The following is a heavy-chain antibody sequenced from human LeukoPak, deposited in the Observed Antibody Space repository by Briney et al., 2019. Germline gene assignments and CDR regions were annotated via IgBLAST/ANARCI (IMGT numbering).Heavy chain of an antibody. CDR3: ARHREDWGFDS. CDR1: GGSISSYF. CDR2: IYYSGST. J-gene: IGHJ4*02. D-gene: IGHD7-27*01. V-gene: IGHV4-59*08. Sequence: PSETLSLTCTVSGGSISSYFWNWIRQPPGTGLEWIGCIYYSGSTNYNPSLNSRVTISVDTSKNQFSLKLSSVTAADTAVYYCARHREDWGFDSWGQGTLVTVSS.